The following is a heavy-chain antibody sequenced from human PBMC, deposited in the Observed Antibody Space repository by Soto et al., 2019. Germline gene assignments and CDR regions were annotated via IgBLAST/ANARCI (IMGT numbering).Heavy chain of an antibody. CDR2: ISGSGVST. CDR1: GFTFTNYA. J-gene: IGHJ5*02. Sequence: CGSLRLSCATSGFTFTNYAMTWVRQGPGKGLEWVSSISGSGVSTYFADSVKGRFTISRDNSKNTLYLHMNSLRAEDTAVYYCAKAFRGYSVYIQSWGQGT. CDR3: AKAFRGYSVYIQS. V-gene: IGHV3-23*01. D-gene: IGHD5-12*01.